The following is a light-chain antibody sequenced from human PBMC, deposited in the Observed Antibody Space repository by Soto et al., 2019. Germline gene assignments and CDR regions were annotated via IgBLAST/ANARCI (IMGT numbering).Light chain of an antibody. CDR3: HQYVSSSWT. CDR2: GAS. Sequence: EIEINQCTQILYGYEGERATXSCRASQSVYSNYLAWYQQKPGHAPRLLIYGASNRGTGIPDRFSASGSGTDFTLTINRLEPEDFAVYYSHQYVSSSWTFGQSTKLDIK. V-gene: IGKV3-20*01. J-gene: IGKJ1*01. CDR1: QSVYSNY.